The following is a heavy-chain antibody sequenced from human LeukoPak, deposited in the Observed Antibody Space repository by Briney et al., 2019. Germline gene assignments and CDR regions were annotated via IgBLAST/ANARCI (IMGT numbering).Heavy chain of an antibody. J-gene: IGHJ4*02. Sequence: GASLRLSCAASGFTFSSSGLGWVRHAPGKGLECVSAIGTGVNNVYYADSVKGRFTISRDNSKNTLYLQMSSLRAEDTAVYYCAKTGPYYFDDWGQGILVTVSS. D-gene: IGHD1-1*01. CDR3: AKTGPYYFDD. V-gene: IGHV3-23*01. CDR1: GFTFSSSG. CDR2: IGTGVNNV.